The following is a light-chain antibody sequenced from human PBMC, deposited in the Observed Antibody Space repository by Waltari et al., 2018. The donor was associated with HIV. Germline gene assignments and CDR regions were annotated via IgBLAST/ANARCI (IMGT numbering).Light chain of an antibody. CDR1: SSDIANYNL. CDR3: CSYASRARYYV. Sequence: QSALTQPASVSGSPGQSITISCTGNSSDIANYNLVSWYQQYPAKAPKLIIYEVTKRPSGVSHRFSGAKSGNTASLTISGLLAEDEADYYCCSYASRARYYVSGGGTAVTVL. J-gene: IGLJ1*01. V-gene: IGLV2-23*02. CDR2: EVT.